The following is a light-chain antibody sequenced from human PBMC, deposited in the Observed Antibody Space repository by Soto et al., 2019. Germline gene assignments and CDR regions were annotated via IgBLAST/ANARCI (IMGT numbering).Light chain of an antibody. CDR3: QQLNGYPFT. J-gene: IGKJ3*01. V-gene: IGKV1-9*01. Sequence: DIQLTQSPSFLSASVGDGVTITCRASQDISVYLAWYQQKPAKAPTLLIYATSSLQSGVPSRFSGSGSGTEFTLTISSLQPEDFATYYCQQLNGYPFTFGPGTKVDIK. CDR1: QDISVY. CDR2: ATS.